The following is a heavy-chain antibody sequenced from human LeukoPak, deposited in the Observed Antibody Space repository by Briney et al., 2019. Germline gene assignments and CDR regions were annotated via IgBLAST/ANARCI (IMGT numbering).Heavy chain of an antibody. CDR2: IYSGGST. V-gene: IGHV3-53*01. CDR1: GFTVSSNY. CDR3: ARENHGPLDY. J-gene: IGHJ4*02. Sequence: GGSLRLSCAASGFTVSSNYMSWVRQAPGKGLEWVSVIYSGGSTYYADSVKGRFTISRDNSKNTLYLQMNSLRAEDTGVYYCARENHGPLDYWGQGTLVTVSA.